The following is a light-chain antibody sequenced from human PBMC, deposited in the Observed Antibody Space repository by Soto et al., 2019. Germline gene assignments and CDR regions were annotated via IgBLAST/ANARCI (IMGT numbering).Light chain of an antibody. CDR3: QYYGTSPKP. J-gene: IGKJ1*01. V-gene: IGKV3-20*01. CDR2: GAS. Sequence: EIVLTQSPGTLSLSPGERATLSCRASQSVTSSYLAWYQQKPGQAPRLVMYGASIRTSGIPDRFSGSGSGTDFTLTISRLEPEDFAVYYCQYYGTSPKPFGQGTKVDIK. CDR1: QSVTSSY.